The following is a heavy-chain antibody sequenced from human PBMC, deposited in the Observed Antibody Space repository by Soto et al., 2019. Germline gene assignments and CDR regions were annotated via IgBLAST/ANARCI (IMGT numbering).Heavy chain of an antibody. CDR1: GGSISSYY. J-gene: IGHJ2*01. Sequence: QVQLQESGPGLVKPSETLSLTCTVSGGSISSYYWSCIRHPPGKGLEWIWYIYYSGSTNYNPSLKHQVTISVDTSKNQFSLTLSSVPAADTAVYYCASAYCSSTSCYAPRYFTLWGRGTLVTASS. CDR2: IYYSGST. CDR3: ASAYCSSTSCYAPRYFTL. D-gene: IGHD2-2*01. V-gene: IGHV4-59*01.